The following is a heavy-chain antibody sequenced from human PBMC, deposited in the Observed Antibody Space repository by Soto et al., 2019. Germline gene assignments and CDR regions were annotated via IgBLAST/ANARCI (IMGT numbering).Heavy chain of an antibody. CDR3: ARGTTIFYDY. D-gene: IGHD1-1*01. Sequence: SETLSLTCAVSGGSISSGGYSWSWIRQPPGKGLEWIGYIYHSGSTYYNPSLKSRVTISVDRSKNQFSLKLSSVTAADTAVYYCARGTTIFYDYWGQGTMVTVYS. V-gene: IGHV4-30-2*01. J-gene: IGHJ4*02. CDR2: IYHSGST. CDR1: GGSISSGGYS.